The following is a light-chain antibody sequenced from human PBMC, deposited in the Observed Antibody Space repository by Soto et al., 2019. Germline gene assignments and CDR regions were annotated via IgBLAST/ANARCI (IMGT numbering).Light chain of an antibody. CDR2: EVN. CDR3: ASFRSGTNLV. CDR1: RSDIGDSNF. V-gene: IGLV2-14*01. J-gene: IGLJ1*01. Sequence: QSALTHPASVSRSPGQSVTLSCTGPRSDIGDSNFISWYQHSPGKAPRLLIYEVNNRPSGVSKRFSGSKAGNTASLTISGLLDDDEADYFCASFRSGTNLVFGSGTKVTVL.